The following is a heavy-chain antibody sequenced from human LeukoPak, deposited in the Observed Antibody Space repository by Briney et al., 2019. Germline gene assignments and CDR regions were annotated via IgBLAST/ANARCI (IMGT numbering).Heavy chain of an antibody. CDR2: ISSSSSYI. CDR1: GFTFSSYS. D-gene: IGHD3-16*01. CDR3: ARDLYADYVWGSFDY. V-gene: IGHV3-21*01. Sequence: PGGSLRLSCAASGFTFSSYSMNWVRQAPGRGLEWVSSISSSSSYIYYADSVKGRFTISRDNAKNSLYLQMNSLRAEDTAVYYCARDLYADYVWGSFDYWGQGTLVTVSS. J-gene: IGHJ4*02.